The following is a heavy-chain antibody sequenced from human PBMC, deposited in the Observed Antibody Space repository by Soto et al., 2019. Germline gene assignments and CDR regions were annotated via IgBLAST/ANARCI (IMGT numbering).Heavy chain of an antibody. CDR3: AEDRLWFVTRHFDY. J-gene: IGHJ4*02. CDR1: GFTFSSYG. Sequence: GGSLRLSCAASGFTFSSYGMHWVRQAPGKGLEWVAVISYDGSNKYYADSVKGRFTISRDNSKNTLYLQMNSLRAEDTAVYYCAEDRLWFVTRHFDYWGQGTLVTISS. D-gene: IGHD3-10*01. V-gene: IGHV3-30*18. CDR2: ISYDGSNK.